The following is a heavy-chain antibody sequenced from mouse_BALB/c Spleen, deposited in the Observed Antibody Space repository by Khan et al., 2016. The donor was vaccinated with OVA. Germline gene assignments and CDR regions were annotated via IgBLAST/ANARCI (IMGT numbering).Heavy chain of an antibody. CDR1: GYSITSGYY. D-gene: IGHD3-1*01. CDR3: ARGGSSGPAWFAY. V-gene: IGHV3-6*02. J-gene: IGHJ3*01. Sequence: EVQLVESGPGLVKPSQSLSLTCSVTGYSITSGYYWNWIRQFPGNKLEWMGYIRYDGSNNYNPSLKNRISITRDTSKNQFFLKLNSVTTEDTATDYCARGGSSGPAWFAYWGQGTLVTVSA. CDR2: IRYDGSN.